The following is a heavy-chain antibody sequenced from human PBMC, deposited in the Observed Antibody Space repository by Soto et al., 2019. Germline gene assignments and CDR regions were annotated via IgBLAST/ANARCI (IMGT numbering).Heavy chain of an antibody. CDR3: ASAPATDDAFDI. CDR2: IYYSGST. D-gene: IGHD6-25*01. Sequence: SETLSLTCTVSGGSISSYYWSWIRQPPGKGLEWIGYIYYSGSTNYNPSLKSRVTISVDTSKNQFSLKLSSVTAADTAVYYCASAPATDDAFDIWGQGTMVTVSS. J-gene: IGHJ3*02. CDR1: GGSISSYY. V-gene: IGHV4-59*01.